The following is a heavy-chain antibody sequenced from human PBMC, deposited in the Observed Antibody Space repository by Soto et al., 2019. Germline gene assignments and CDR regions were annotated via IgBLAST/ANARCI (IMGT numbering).Heavy chain of an antibody. Sequence: QVQLVQSGAEVKKPGASVKVSCKASGYTFTSYGISWVRQAPGQGLEWMGWISAYNGNTNYAQKFQGRVTMTTDTSTSTSYMELRRLRSHAPAVYYCAIDMFWVGFGESNWIDPWGQGTLVTVSA. CDR3: AIDMFWVGFGESNWIDP. CDR2: ISAYNGNT. CDR1: GYTFTSYG. V-gene: IGHV1-18*01. D-gene: IGHD3-10*02. J-gene: IGHJ5*02.